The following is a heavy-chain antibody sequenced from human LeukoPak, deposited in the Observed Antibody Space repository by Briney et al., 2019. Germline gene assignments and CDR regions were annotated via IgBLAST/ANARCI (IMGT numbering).Heavy chain of an antibody. CDR3: ARDRDEAGIHYYDSRSGFDY. J-gene: IGHJ4*02. Sequence: ASVKVSCKASGGTFSSYAISWVRQAPGQGLEWMGGIIPIFGTANYAQKFQGRVTITTDESTSTAYMELSSLRSEDTAVYYCARDRDEAGIHYYDSRSGFDYWGQGTLVTVSS. CDR1: GGTFSSYA. CDR2: IIPIFGTA. V-gene: IGHV1-69*05. D-gene: IGHD3-22*01.